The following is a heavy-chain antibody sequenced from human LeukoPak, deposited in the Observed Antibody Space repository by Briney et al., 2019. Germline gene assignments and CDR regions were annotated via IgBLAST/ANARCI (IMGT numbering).Heavy chain of an antibody. CDR2: IYYSGST. Sequence: PSETLSLTCTVSGGSISSSSYYWGWIRQPPGKGLEWIGSIYYSGSTYYNPSLKSRVTISVDTSKNQFSLKLSSVTATDTAVYYCARPASFDPWGQGTLVTVSS. V-gene: IGHV4-39*01. D-gene: IGHD6-25*01. J-gene: IGHJ5*02. CDR1: GGSISSSSYY. CDR3: ARPASFDP.